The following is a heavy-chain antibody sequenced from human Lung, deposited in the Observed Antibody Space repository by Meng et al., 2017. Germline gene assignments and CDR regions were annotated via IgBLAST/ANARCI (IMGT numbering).Heavy chain of an antibody. Sequence: VRPQQVGAGRFKASDTLSLTCVVSGGSFSDYYWSWIRQPPGKGLEWIGEINHSGSTNYNPSLESRATISVDTSQNNLSLKLSSVTAADSAVYYCARGPTTMAHDFNYWGQGTLVTVSS. V-gene: IGHV4-34*01. CDR1: GGSFSDYY. J-gene: IGHJ4*02. CDR3: ARGPTTMAHDFNY. D-gene: IGHD4-11*01. CDR2: INHSGST.